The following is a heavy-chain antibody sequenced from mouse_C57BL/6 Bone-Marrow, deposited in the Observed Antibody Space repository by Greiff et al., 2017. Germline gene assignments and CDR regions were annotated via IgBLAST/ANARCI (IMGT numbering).Heavy chain of an antibody. CDR2: ISYDGSN. CDR3: AREGLLPYYFDY. CDR1: GYSITSGYY. V-gene: IGHV3-6*01. J-gene: IGHJ2*01. D-gene: IGHD1-1*01. Sequence: EVKLVESGPGLVKPSQSLSLTCSVTGYSITSGYYWNWIRQFPGNKLEWMGYISYDGSNNYNPSLKNRISITRDTSKNQFFLKLNSVTTEDTATYYCAREGLLPYYFDYWGQGTTLTVSS.